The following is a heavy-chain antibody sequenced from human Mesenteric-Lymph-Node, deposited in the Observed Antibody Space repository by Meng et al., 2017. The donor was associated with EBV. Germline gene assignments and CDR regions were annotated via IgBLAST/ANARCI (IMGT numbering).Heavy chain of an antibody. D-gene: IGHD2-21*02. V-gene: IGHV4-61*01. CDR2: IYYSGST. J-gene: IGHJ5*02. CDR3: ARHPLRWGPFDP. Sequence: QVQLPGPGQGLVKPSETLSLTCTVSGGSVSSGSFYWSWIRQPPEKGLEWIGYIYYSGSTNYNSSLKSRVTISVDTSRKQFSLILRSVTAADTAIYYCARHPLRWGPFDPWGQGTLVTVS. CDR1: GGSVSSGSFY.